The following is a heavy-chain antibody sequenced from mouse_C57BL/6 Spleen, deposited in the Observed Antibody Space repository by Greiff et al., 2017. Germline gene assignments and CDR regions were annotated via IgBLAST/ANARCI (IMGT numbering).Heavy chain of an antibody. V-gene: IGHV1-81*01. CDR2: IYPRSGNT. Sequence: QVQLQQSGAELVRPGASVKLSCKASGYTFTSYGISWVKQRTGQGLEWIGEIYPRSGNTYYNEKFKGQATLTAGTSSSTAYMELRSLTSADSAVYFCARTRTYVEDPYWYFDGWGTGTTVTVSS. J-gene: IGHJ1*03. CDR1: GYTFTSYG. D-gene: IGHD5-1*01. CDR3: ARTRTYVEDPYWYFDG.